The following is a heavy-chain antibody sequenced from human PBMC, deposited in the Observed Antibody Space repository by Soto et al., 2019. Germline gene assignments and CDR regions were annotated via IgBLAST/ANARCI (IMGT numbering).Heavy chain of an antibody. CDR1: GFTFSTYA. V-gene: IGHV3-23*01. J-gene: IGHJ4*02. Sequence: EVQLLESGGGLVQPGGSLRLSCAASGFTFSTYAMTWVRQAPGKGLEWVSSIGGSSATTYYADAVKGRFTISRDNSKNKMSLQMNSLRAEDTAIYYCAKSVLYGASMSAGDSWGQGTLVTVSS. D-gene: IGHD4-17*01. CDR2: IGGSSATT. CDR3: AKSVLYGASMSAGDS.